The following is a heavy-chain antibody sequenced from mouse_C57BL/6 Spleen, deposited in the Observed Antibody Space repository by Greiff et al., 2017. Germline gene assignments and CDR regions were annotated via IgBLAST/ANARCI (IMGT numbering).Heavy chain of an antibody. J-gene: IGHJ4*01. Sequence: EVKVVESGGGLVQPGGSLKLSCAASGFTFSDYYMYWVRQTPEKRLEWVAYISNGGGSTYYPDTVKGRFTISRDNAKNTLYLHMTRLKSADTSMYYCSRYYYGSSYYAMDYWGQGTSVTVSS. V-gene: IGHV5-12*01. CDR2: ISNGGGST. D-gene: IGHD1-1*01. CDR1: GFTFSDYY. CDR3: SRYYYGSSYYAMDY.